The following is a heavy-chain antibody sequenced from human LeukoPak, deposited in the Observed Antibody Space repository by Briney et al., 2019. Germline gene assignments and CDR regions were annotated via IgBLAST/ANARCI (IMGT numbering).Heavy chain of an antibody. V-gene: IGHV4-61*01. J-gene: IGHJ6*04. CDR2: IYYSGST. D-gene: IGHD6-19*01. Sequence: SETLSLTCTVSGGSVSSGSYYWSWIRQPPGKGLEWIGYIYYSGSTNYNPSLKSRVTISVDTSKNQFSLKLSSVTAADTAVYYCARDRRIAVAGTRCYYYGMDVWGKGTTVTVSS. CDR1: GGSVSSGSYY. CDR3: ARDRRIAVAGTRCYYYGMDV.